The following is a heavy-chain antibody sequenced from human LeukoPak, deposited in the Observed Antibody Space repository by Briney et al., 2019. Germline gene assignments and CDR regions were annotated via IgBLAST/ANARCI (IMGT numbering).Heavy chain of an antibody. CDR1: GFTFDDYT. J-gene: IGHJ5*02. V-gene: IGHV3-43*01. D-gene: IGHD5-12*01. CDR2: ISWDGGST. Sequence: GGSLRLSCAASGFTFDDYTMHWVRQAPGKGLEWVSLISWDGGSTYYADSVKGRFTISRDNSKNSLYLQMNSLRTEDTALYYCAKGGYLWNWFDPWGQGTLVTVSS. CDR3: AKGGYLWNWFDP.